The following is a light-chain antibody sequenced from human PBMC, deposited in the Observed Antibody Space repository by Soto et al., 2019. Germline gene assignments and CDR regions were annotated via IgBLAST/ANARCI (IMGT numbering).Light chain of an antibody. V-gene: IGLV1-47*01. J-gene: IGLJ3*02. Sequence: QSVLTQPPSASGTPGQRVTISCSGSSSNIGSKYVFWYQQLPGTAPKLLIYKNNQRPSGVPDRFSGSKSGTSASLAISGLRSADEADYYCAAWDNSLSARLFGGGTKLTVL. CDR1: SSNIGSKY. CDR2: KNN. CDR3: AAWDNSLSARL.